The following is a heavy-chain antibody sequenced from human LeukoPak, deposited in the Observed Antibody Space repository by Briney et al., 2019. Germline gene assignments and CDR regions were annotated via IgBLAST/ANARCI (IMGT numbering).Heavy chain of an antibody. CDR1: GFTFSSYG. CDR3: ANDQGYSSGWPYYYYYYGMDV. CDR2: ISYDGSNK. V-gene: IGHV3-30*18. D-gene: IGHD6-19*01. Sequence: GGSLRLSCAASGFTFSSYGMHWVRQAPGKGLEWVAVISYDGSNKYYADSVKGRFTISRDNSKNTLYLQMNSLRAEDTAVYYCANDQGYSSGWPYYYYYYGMDVWGQGTTVTVSS. J-gene: IGHJ6*02.